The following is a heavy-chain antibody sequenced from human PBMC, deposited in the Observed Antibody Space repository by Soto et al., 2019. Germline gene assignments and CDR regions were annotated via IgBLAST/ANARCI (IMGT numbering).Heavy chain of an antibody. V-gene: IGHV3-30*18. D-gene: IGHD3-3*01. J-gene: IGHJ5*01. Sequence: QVQLVESGGGVVQPGDSLRLSCAASGFMFSGYGMHWIRQAPGKGLEWVAVISHDGSEKYYGDSVKGRCTVSRDNSNNTRFLQIDSLRAEYTAVYYCAKLVGGVKAIGAPGDWLDTWGHGTLVTVSS. CDR2: ISHDGSEK. CDR1: GFMFSGYG. CDR3: AKLVGGVKAIGAPGDWLDT.